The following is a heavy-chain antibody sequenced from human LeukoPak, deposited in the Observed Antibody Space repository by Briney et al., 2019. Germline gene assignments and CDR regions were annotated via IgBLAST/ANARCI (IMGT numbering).Heavy chain of an antibody. CDR1: RGSISSNY. D-gene: IGHD3-16*01. CDR2: INDNGHS. V-gene: IGHV4-59*12. Sequence: PSETLSLTCSVSRGSISSNYWSWIRQPPGKGLEWIAYINDNGHSGYNPSLESRVTISVDTSKNHFSLRLRSVTAADSAVYYCARESADYVRGRFSDYWGQGILVTVSS. CDR3: ARESADYVRGRFSDY. J-gene: IGHJ4*02.